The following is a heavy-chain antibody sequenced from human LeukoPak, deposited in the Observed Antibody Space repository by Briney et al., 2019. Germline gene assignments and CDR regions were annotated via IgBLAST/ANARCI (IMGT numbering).Heavy chain of an antibody. CDR3: ARAGPGITIFEVVILHNWFDP. CDR2: MNPNSGNT. D-gene: IGHD3-3*01. J-gene: IGHJ5*02. Sequence: ASAKVSCKASGYTFTSYDINWVRQATGQGLEWMGWMNPNSGNTGYAQKFQGRVTMTRNTSISTAYMELSSLRSEDTAVYYCARAGPGITIFEVVILHNWFDPWGQGTLVTVSS. CDR1: GYTFTSYD. V-gene: IGHV1-8*01.